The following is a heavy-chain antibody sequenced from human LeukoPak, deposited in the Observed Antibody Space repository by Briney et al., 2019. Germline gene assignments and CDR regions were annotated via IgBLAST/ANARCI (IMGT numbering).Heavy chain of an antibody. CDR3: ATLRWLLPLDAFDI. CDR2: FDPEDGET. D-gene: IGHD3-22*01. J-gene: IGHJ3*02. V-gene: IGHV1-24*01. Sequence: ASVKVSCKVSGYTLTELSMHWVRQAPGKGLEWMGGFDPEDGETIYAQKFQGRVTMTEDTSTDTAYMELSSLRSEDTAVYYCATLRWLLPLDAFDIGGEGTMVTVSS. CDR1: GYTLTELS.